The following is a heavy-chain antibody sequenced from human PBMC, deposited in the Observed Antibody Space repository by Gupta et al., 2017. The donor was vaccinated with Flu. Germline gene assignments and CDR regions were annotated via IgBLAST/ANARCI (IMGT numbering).Heavy chain of an antibody. CDR3: ARQYSGVAFDI. CDR1: GFTFSSYG. Sequence: QVQLVESGGGVVQPGRSLRLSCAASGFTFSSYGMHWVRQAPGKGLEWVAVIWYDGSNKYYADSVKGRFTISRDNSKNTLYLQMNSLRAEDTAVYYCARQYSGVAFDIWGQGTMVTVSS. CDR2: IWYDGSNK. V-gene: IGHV3-33*01. D-gene: IGHD1-26*01. J-gene: IGHJ3*02.